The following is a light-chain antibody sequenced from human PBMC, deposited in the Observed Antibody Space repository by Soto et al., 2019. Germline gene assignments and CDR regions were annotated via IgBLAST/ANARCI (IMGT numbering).Light chain of an antibody. CDR2: GAS. CDR3: QQYNSWPPYT. Sequence: EIVMTQSPATLSVSPGERATLSCRASQSVSSNLAWYQQKPGQAPRLLIYGASTRATGIPARFSGSVSGKEFTLTISTLQSEDFAIYYCQQYNSWPPYTFGQGTNLEIK. CDR1: QSVSSN. V-gene: IGKV3-15*01. J-gene: IGKJ2*01.